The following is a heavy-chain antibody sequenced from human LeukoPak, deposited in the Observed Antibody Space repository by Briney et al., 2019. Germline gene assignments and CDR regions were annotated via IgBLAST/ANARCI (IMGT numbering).Heavy chain of an antibody. D-gene: IGHD2-2*02. CDR1: GFTVSSNH. J-gene: IGHJ4*02. CDR3: AKDMSTSCYTPGDY. CDR2: IYSGGST. Sequence: PGGSLRLSCAASGFTVSSNHMSWVRQAPGKGLEWVSVIYSGGSTYYADPVKGRFTISRDDSKNTLYLQMNSLRAEDTAVYYCAKDMSTSCYTPGDYWGQGILVTVSS. V-gene: IGHV3-53*01.